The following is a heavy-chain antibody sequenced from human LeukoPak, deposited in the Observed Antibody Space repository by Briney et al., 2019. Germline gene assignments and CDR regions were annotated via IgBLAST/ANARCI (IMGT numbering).Heavy chain of an antibody. Sequence: KPSETLSLTCTVSGGSISSNNYFWAWVRPPPGKGLEWIGSIYYTGSDYYNPSLKSRVTISVDTSKNQFSLKLRSVTAADTAVYYCARLLTTNWFDLWGQGTLVTVSS. CDR1: GGSISSNNYF. D-gene: IGHD3-9*01. V-gene: IGHV4-39*01. J-gene: IGHJ5*02. CDR3: ARLLTTNWFDL. CDR2: IYYTGSD.